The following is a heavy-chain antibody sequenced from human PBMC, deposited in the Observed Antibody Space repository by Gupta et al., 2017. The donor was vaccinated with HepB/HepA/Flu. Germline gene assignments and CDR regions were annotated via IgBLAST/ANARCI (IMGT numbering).Heavy chain of an antibody. CDR3: AHSPPPYSNYVTTWEWELLGLYFDY. Sequence: QITLKESSPTLVKPTQTLTLTCTFSGFSLSTSGVVVGWIRQPPGKALEWLALIYWNDDKRYSPSLKSRLTITKDTSKNQVVLTMTNMDPVDTATYYCAHSPPPYSNYVTTWEWELLGLYFDYWGQGTLVTVSS. CDR2: IYWNDDK. V-gene: IGHV2-5*01. CDR1: GFSLSTSGVV. D-gene: IGHD1-26*01. J-gene: IGHJ4*02.